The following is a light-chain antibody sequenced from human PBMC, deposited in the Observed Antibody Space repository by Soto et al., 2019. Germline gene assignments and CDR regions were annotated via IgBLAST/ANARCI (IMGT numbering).Light chain of an antibody. CDR3: SSYTSSSTYV. J-gene: IGLJ1*01. V-gene: IGLV2-14*01. Sequence: QSALTQPASVSGSRGQSITISCTGTSSDVGGYNYVSRYQQHPGKAPKLMIYEVSNRPSGVSNRFSGSKSGNTASLTISGLQAEDEADYYCSSYTSSSTYVFGTGTKLTVL. CDR1: SSDVGGYNY. CDR2: EVS.